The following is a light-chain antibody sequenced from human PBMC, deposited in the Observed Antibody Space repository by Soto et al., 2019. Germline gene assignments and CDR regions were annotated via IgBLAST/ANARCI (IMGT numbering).Light chain of an antibody. CDR2: AAS. CDR1: QSISSY. Sequence: DIQMTKSPSSLSASVGDRVTITCLASQSISSYLNWYQQKPGKAPKLLIYAASSLQSGVPSRFSGSGSGTDFTLTISSLQPEELTTYYCQQRYSTPLTVGGGTKVDIK. CDR3: QQRYSTPLT. V-gene: IGKV1-39*01. J-gene: IGKJ4*01.